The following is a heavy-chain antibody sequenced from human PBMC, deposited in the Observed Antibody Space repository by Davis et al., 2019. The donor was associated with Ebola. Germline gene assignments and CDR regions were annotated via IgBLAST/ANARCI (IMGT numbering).Heavy chain of an antibody. Sequence: GSLRLSCTVSGGSISSYYWGWIRQSPGKGLEWIGSIYHSGSTYYNPSLKSRVSISVDTSKNQFSLKLSSVTAADTAVYYCARGSGLLFDHWGQGTLVSVSS. J-gene: IGHJ4*02. CDR2: IYHSGST. CDR1: GGSISSYY. V-gene: IGHV4-38-2*02. CDR3: ARGSGLLFDH. D-gene: IGHD3-10*01.